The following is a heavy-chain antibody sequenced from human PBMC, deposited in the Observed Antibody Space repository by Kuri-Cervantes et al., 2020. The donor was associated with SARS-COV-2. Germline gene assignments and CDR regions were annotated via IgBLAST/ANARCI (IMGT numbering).Heavy chain of an antibody. CDR3: ARDLSSGLWAFDY. V-gene: IGHV1-2*04. Sequence: ASVKVSCKASGYTFTGYYMHWVRQAPGQGLEWMGWINPNSGGTNYAQKFQGWVTMTRDTSISTVYMELSRLRSDDTAVYYCARDLSSGLWAFDYWGQGTLVTVSS. D-gene: IGHD5-18*01. J-gene: IGHJ4*02. CDR2: INPNSGGT. CDR1: GYTFTGYY.